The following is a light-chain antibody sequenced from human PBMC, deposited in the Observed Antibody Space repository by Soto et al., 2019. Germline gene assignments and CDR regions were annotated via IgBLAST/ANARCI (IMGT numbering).Light chain of an antibody. V-gene: IGKV1-33*01. CDR2: DAS. CDR3: QQYSNWPPYT. CDR1: QDISNY. Sequence: DIQMTQSPSSLSASVGDRVTITCQASQDISNYLNWYQQKPGKAPKLLIYDASNLETGVPSRFSGSGSGTDFTFTISSLQPEDIATYYCQQYSNWPPYTFGQGTKLEIK. J-gene: IGKJ2*01.